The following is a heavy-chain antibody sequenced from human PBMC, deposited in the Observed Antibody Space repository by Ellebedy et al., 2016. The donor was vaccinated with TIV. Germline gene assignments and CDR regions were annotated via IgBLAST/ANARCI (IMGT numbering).Heavy chain of an antibody. Sequence: SQTLSLTXXISGDSVSSNSAAWNWIRQSPSRGLEWLGRTFYRSKWYNDYAVSVKSRVTINPDTSKNQFSLQLNSVTPEDTAVYYCARDHSGSHGRYFDYWGQGTLVTVSS. CDR3: ARDHSGSHGRYFDY. CDR2: TFYRSKWYN. D-gene: IGHD1-26*01. V-gene: IGHV6-1*01. J-gene: IGHJ4*02. CDR1: GDSVSSNSAA.